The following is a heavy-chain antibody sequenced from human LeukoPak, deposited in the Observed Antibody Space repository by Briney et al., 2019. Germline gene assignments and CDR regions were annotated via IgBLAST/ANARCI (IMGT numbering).Heavy chain of an antibody. CDR1: GGSISSSSYY. CDR3: ARVTYSGVSCYHYYYYMDV. D-gene: IGHD2-15*01. CDR2: MYYSGST. Sequence: SETLSLTCSVSGGSISSSSYYWGWIRQPPGKGLEWIGNMYYSGSTYYNPSIKSRVTISVDTSKNHFSLKLRSVTAADTAVYYCARVTYSGVSCYHYYYYMDVWGTGTTVTVSS. J-gene: IGHJ6*03. V-gene: IGHV4-39*07.